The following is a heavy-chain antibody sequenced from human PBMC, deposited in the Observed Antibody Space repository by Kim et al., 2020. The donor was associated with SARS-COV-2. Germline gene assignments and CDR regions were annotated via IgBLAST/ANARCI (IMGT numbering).Heavy chain of an antibody. CDR3: AKEGPPGIAAAGATRPFDY. J-gene: IGHJ4*02. D-gene: IGHD6-13*01. Sequence: LSLTCAASGFTFDDYAMHWVRQAPGKGLEWVSGISWNSGSIGYADSVKGRFTISRDNAKNSLYLQMNSLRAEDTALYYCAKEGPPGIAAAGATRPFDYWGQGTLVTVSS. CDR1: GFTFDDYA. V-gene: IGHV3-9*01. CDR2: ISWNSGSI.